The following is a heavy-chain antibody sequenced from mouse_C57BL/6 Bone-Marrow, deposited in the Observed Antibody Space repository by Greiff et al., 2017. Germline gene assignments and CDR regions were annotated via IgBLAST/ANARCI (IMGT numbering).Heavy chain of an antibody. D-gene: IGHD1-1*01. J-gene: IGHJ2*01. CDR2: FYPGSGSI. V-gene: IGHV1-62-2*01. CDR1: GYTFTEYT. Sequence: VQLQQSGAELVKPGASVKLSCKASGYTFTEYTIHWVKQRSGQGLEWIGWFYPGSGSIKYNEKFKDKATLTADKSSSTVYMELSRLTSEDSAVYFCARHEFLGYYGSSYFDYWGQGTTLTVSS. CDR3: ARHEFLGYYGSSYFDY.